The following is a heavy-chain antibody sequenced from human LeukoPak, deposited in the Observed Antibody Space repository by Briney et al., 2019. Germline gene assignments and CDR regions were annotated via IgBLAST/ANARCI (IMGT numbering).Heavy chain of an antibody. Sequence: ASVKVSCKASGYTFTSYYMHWVRQAPGQGLEWMGIINASGGSTSYAQKFQGRVTMTRDTSTSTVYMELSSLRSEDTAVYYCARDCDHLRLHWGLDYWGQGTLVTVSS. D-gene: IGHD5-24*01. J-gene: IGHJ4*02. CDR2: INASGGST. CDR1: GYTFTSYY. V-gene: IGHV1-46*01. CDR3: ARDCDHLRLHWGLDY.